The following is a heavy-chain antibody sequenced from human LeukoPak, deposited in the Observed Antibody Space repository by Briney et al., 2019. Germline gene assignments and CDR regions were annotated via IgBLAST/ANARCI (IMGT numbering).Heavy chain of an antibody. CDR3: ARGALVPAANNWFDP. J-gene: IGHJ5*02. D-gene: IGHD2-2*01. CDR1: GGSFSGYY. V-gene: IGHV4-34*01. Sequence: SETLSLTCAVYGGSFSGYYWSWIRQPPGKGLEWIGEINHSGSTNYNPSLKSRVTISVDTSKNQFSLKLSSVTAADTAVYYCARGALVPAANNWFDPWGQGTLVIVSS. CDR2: INHSGST.